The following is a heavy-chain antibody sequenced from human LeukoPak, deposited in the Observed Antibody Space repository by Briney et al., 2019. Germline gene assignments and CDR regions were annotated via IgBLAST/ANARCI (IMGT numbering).Heavy chain of an antibody. J-gene: IGHJ5*02. CDR1: GGSFSGYY. V-gene: IGHV4-34*01. CDR2: INHSGST. Sequence: SETLSLTCAVYGGSFSGYYWSWIRQPPGKGLEWIGEINHSGSTNYNPSLKSRVTISVDTSKNQFSLKLSSVTAADTAVYYCARRSGYCSSTSCYDTWFDPWGQGTLVTVSS. CDR3: ARRSGYCSSTSCYDTWFDP. D-gene: IGHD2-2*01.